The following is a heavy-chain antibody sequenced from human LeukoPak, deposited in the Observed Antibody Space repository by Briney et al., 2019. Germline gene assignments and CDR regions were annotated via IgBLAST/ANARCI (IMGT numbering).Heavy chain of an antibody. D-gene: IGHD6-19*01. Sequence: KPSETLSLTCTVSGASISSTTYYWGWIRQPPRKGLEWTASIYYSGSTYYNPSLKSRVTISVDTSKNQFSLKLSSVTAADTAVYYCARRYSSGWYPIDYWGQGTLVTVSS. V-gene: IGHV4-39*07. CDR3: ARRYSSGWYPIDY. CDR2: IYYSGST. J-gene: IGHJ4*02. CDR1: GASISSTTYY.